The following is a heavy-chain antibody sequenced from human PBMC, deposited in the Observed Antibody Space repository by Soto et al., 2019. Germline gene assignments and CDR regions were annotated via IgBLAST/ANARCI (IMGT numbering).Heavy chain of an antibody. J-gene: IGHJ4*02. V-gene: IGHV4-59*01. CDR3: ARGGLSIDY. CDR2: IYYSGST. Sequence: ESLCPTSAVPGGGIRIYYWSWIRQPPGKGLEWIGYIYYSGSTNYNPSLKSRVTISVDTSKNQFSLKLSSVTAADTAVYYCARGGLSIDYWGQGTPVTVSS. D-gene: IGHD3-16*01. CDR1: GGGIRIYY.